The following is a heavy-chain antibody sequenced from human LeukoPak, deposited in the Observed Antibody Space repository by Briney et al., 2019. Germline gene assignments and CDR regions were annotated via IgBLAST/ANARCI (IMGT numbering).Heavy chain of an antibody. CDR2: ISSSSGFI. J-gene: IGHJ6*02. D-gene: IGHD6-25*01. V-gene: IGHV3-21*01. Sequence: PGGSLRLSCAASGFTFSSYSMNWVRQAPGKGLAWVSSISSSSGFIYYADSVKGRFTISRDNAKNSLYLQMNSLRAEDTAVYYCARDWRRYGMDVWGQGTTVTVSS. CDR3: ARDWRRYGMDV. CDR1: GFTFSSYS.